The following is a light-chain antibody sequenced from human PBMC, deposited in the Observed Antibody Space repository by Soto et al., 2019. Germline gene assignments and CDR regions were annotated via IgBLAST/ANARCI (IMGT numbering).Light chain of an antibody. CDR1: QSVTNW. J-gene: IGKJ2*01. CDR2: KAS. V-gene: IGKV1-5*03. CDR3: QQYNTFPPYT. Sequence: DIQMTQSPSTLSASVGDRVTITCRASQSVTNWLAWYQQKPGKAPKRLIYKASNLESGVPSRFSGSGSGTEFTLTISSLQPDDFATYYCQQYNTFPPYTFGQGTKLEIK.